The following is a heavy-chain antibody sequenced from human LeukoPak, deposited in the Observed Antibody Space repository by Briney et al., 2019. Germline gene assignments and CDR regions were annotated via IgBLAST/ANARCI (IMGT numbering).Heavy chain of an antibody. V-gene: IGHV4-39*01. CDR2: IYYSGST. J-gene: IGHJ6*03. CDR1: GGSISSSSYY. CDR3: TTIVVVPAAMDWQYYYYYYYMDV. Sequence: SETLSLTCTVSGGSISSSSYYWGWIRQPPGKGLEWIGSIYYSGSTYYNPSLKSRVTISVDTSKNQFSLKLSSVTAADTAVYYCTTIVVVPAAMDWQYYYYYYYMDVWGKGTTVTISS. D-gene: IGHD2-2*01.